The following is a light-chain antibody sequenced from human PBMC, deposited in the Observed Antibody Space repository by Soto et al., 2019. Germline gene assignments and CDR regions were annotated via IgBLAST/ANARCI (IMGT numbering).Light chain of an antibody. J-gene: IGLJ1*01. CDR3: SSYTSSSTLLYV. V-gene: IGLV2-14*01. CDR2: DVS. CDR1: SSDVGGYNY. Sequence: QSALTQPASVSGSPGQSITISCTGTSSDVGGYNYVSWYQQHPGKAPKLMIYDVSNRPSGVSNRFSGSTSGTTASLTISGLQAEDEADYYCSSYTSSSTLLYVFGTGTKLTVL.